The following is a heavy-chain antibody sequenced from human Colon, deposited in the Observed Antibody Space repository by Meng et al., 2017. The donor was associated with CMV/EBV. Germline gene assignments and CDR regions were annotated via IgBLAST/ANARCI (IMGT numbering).Heavy chain of an antibody. V-gene: IGHV4-31*03. CDR1: GGSISSGGYY. J-gene: IGHJ4*02. D-gene: IGHD3-22*01. Sequence: SETLSLTCTVSGGSISSGGYYWSWIRQHPGKGLEWIGYIYYSGSTYYNPSLKSRVTISVDTSKNQFSLKLSSVTAADTAVYYCARSRVQVVGRGYSTFDYWGQGTLVTVS. CDR2: IYYSGST. CDR3: ARSRVQVVGRGYSTFDY.